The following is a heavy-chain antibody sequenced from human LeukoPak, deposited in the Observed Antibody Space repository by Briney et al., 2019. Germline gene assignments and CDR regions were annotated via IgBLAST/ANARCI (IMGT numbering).Heavy chain of an antibody. CDR3: ARGLYVDTAMVYYYYGMDV. V-gene: IGHV1-69*13. CDR1: GGTFSSYA. D-gene: IGHD5-18*01. J-gene: IGHJ6*02. CDR2: IIPIFGTA. Sequence: SVTVSCKASGGTFSSYAISWVRQAPGQGLEWMGGIIPIFGTANYAQKFQGRVTITADESTSTAYMELSSLRSEDTAVYYCARGLYVDTAMVYYYYGMDVWGQGTTVTVSS.